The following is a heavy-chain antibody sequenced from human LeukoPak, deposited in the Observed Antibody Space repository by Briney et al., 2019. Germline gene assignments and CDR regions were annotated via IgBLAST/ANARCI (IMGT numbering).Heavy chain of an antibody. V-gene: IGHV1-69*01. D-gene: IGHD1-26*01. CDR1: GGTFSSYA. CDR2: IIPISGTA. CDR3: ASFIDSDFDY. J-gene: IGHJ4*02. Sequence: SVKVSCKASGGTFSSYAISWVRQAPGQGLEWMGGIIPISGTADYAQKFQGRVTITADESTSTAYMELSSLRSEDTAVYYCASFIDSDFDYWGQGTLVTVSS.